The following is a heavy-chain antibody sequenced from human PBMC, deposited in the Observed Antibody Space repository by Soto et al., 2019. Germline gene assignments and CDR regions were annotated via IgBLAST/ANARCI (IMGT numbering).Heavy chain of an antibody. V-gene: IGHV4-59*01. J-gene: IGHJ6*02. D-gene: IGHD2-15*01. CDR1: GGSISSYY. CDR3: EREGFPHGMDV. Sequence: PSETLSLTCTVSGGSISSYYWSWIRQPPGKGLEWIGYIYYSGSTNYNPSLKSRVTISVDTSKNQFSLKLSSVTAADTAVYYCEREGFPHGMDVWGQGTTVTVSS. CDR2: IYYSGST.